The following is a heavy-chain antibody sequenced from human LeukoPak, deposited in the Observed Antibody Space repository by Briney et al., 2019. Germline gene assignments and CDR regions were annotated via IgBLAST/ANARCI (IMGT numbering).Heavy chain of an antibody. CDR2: ISNSGGIT. CDR3: ARDNAYMLDY. D-gene: IGHD5-24*01. J-gene: IGHJ4*02. V-gene: IGHV3-53*01. CDR1: GFTVSSNY. Sequence: GGSLRLSCAASGFTVSSNYMSGVRQAPGKGLEWVSAISNSGGITWYADSVKGRFTVSRDNAKNTLYLEMNRLRAEDTAVYYCARDNAYMLDYWGQGTQVTVSS.